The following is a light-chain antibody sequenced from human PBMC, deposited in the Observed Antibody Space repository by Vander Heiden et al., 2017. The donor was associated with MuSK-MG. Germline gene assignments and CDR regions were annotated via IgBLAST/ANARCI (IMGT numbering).Light chain of an antibody. J-gene: IGLJ2*01. Sequence: QSVLTQPPSGSGTPRARGTIYCSGSSSNIGSNTVIWSQQLPGTAPNLLIYSNNQRPSGVPDRFSGSKSGTSASLAISGLQSEDEADYYCAAWDDSLNGVVFGGGTKLTVL. CDR1: SSNIGSNT. CDR3: AAWDDSLNGVV. V-gene: IGLV1-44*01. CDR2: SNN.